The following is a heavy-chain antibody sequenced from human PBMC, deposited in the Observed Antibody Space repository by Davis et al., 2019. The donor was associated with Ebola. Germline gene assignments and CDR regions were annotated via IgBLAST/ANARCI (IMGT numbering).Heavy chain of an antibody. CDR1: GGSISPYY. V-gene: IGHV4-59*08. D-gene: IGHD4/OR15-4a*01. CDR3: ARSYGAAPFDY. J-gene: IGHJ4*02. CDR2: IYYSGST. Sequence: MPGGSLRLSCTVSGGSISPYYWSWIRQPPGKGLEWIGYIYYSGSTKYNLSLKGRVAISVDTSKNQFSLKLSSVTAEDTAVYYCARSYGAAPFDYWGQGTLVTVSS.